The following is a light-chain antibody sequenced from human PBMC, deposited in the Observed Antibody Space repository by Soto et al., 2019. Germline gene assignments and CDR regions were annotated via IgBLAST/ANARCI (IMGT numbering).Light chain of an antibody. CDR2: DAS. Sequence: ELVMTQSPATLSVSPGETATLSCMASQEIGKKVAWYQQKSGQAPRLLIYDASNRATGIPARFSGSGSGTDFTLTISSLEPEDFAVYYCQQRSNWPPSITFGQGTKVDIK. CDR1: QEIGKK. CDR3: QQRSNWPPSIT. V-gene: IGKV3-11*01. J-gene: IGKJ1*01.